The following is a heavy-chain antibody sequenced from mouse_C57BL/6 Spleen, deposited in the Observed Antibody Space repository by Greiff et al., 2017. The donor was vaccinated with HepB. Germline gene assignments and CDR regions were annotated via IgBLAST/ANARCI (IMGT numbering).Heavy chain of an antibody. V-gene: IGHV1-50*01. Sequence: QVQLQQPGAELVKPGASVKLSCKASGYTFTSYWMQWVKQRPGQGLEWIGEIDPSDSYTNYHQKFKGKATVTVDTSASTAYMQLSSLTSEDSAVYYGARKDYGSSYWYFDVWGTGTTVTVSS. D-gene: IGHD1-1*01. CDR2: IDPSDSYT. CDR3: ARKDYGSSYWYFDV. J-gene: IGHJ1*03. CDR1: GYTFTSYW.